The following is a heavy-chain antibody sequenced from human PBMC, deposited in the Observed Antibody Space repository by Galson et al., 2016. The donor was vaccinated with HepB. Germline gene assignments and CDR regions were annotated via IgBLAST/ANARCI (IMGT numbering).Heavy chain of an antibody. CDR3: AKGDGSGNLRFSSVAFDF. CDR1: GFIFDDYA. D-gene: IGHD3-22*01. CDR2: ISWNSRHI. Sequence: SLRLSCAASGFIFDDYALHWVRQAPGKGLEWVSVISWNSRHIGYAESVQGRFTISRDNAKNTLYPQMNSLRAEDTALYYCAKGDGSGNLRFSSVAFDFWGQGTMVTVSS. V-gene: IGHV3-9*01. J-gene: IGHJ3*01.